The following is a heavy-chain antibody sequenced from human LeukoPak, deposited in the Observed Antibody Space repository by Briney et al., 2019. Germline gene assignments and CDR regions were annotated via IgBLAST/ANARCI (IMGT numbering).Heavy chain of an antibody. CDR2: INHSGST. Sequence: SETLSLTCAVSGGSFSANYWSWIRQPPGKGLEWIGEINHSGSTNYNPSLKSRVTISVDTSKNQFSLKLSSVTAADTAVYYCARLKVGGVTFDYWGQGTLVTVSS. V-gene: IGHV4-34*01. CDR1: GGSFSANY. CDR3: ARLKVGGVTFDY. J-gene: IGHJ4*02. D-gene: IGHD3-16*01.